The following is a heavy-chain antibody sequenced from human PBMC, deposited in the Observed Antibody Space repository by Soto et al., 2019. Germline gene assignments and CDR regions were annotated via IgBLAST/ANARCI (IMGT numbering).Heavy chain of an antibody. CDR2: ISGYNGNT. J-gene: IGHJ4*02. V-gene: IGHV1-18*01. CDR1: GYSFTNYG. D-gene: IGHD1-1*01. Sequence: QIHLEQSRIEMKEPGTSLKISCATSGYSFTNYGISWVRQAPGQGLEWMGWISGYNGNTKYAQSFHDRVVMTADKFTSPCYLEMRNLRSNDTAVYYCARANTWVTGRVGTHWGQGTKVTVSS. CDR3: ARANTWVTGRVGTH.